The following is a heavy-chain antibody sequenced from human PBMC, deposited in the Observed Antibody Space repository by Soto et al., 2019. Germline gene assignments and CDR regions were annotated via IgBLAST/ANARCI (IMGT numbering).Heavy chain of an antibody. D-gene: IGHD3-10*01. Sequence: PSETLSLTCTVSGGSISSGDYYWSWIRQPPGKGLEWIGYIYHSGSTYYNPSLKSRVTISVDTSKNQFSLKLSSVTAADTAVYYCARGMTYYYGSGSYRWYHNWFDPWGQGTLVTVSS. J-gene: IGHJ5*02. CDR1: GGSISSGDYY. CDR3: ARGMTYYYGSGSYRWYHNWFDP. CDR2: IYHSGST. V-gene: IGHV4-30-4*01.